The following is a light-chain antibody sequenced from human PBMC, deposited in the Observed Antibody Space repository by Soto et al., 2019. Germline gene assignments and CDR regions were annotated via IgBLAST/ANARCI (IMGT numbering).Light chain of an antibody. V-gene: IGLV2-8*01. Sequence: QSALTQPPSASGSPGQSVTLSCTGNSSDVGGYNYVSWYQQHPGKAPKLMIYEVSKRPSGVPDRFSGSKSGNTASLTVSGLQAEDESDYDCSSYAGSNNFVVFGGGTQLTVL. CDR2: EVS. J-gene: IGLJ2*01. CDR1: SSDVGGYNY. CDR3: SSYAGSNNFVV.